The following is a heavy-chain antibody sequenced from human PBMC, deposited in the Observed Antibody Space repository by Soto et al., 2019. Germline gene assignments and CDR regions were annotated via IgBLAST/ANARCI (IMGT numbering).Heavy chain of an antibody. CDR3: ARGINYYGSL. V-gene: IGHV4-34*01. J-gene: IGHJ4*02. CDR1: GGSFSGYY. D-gene: IGHD3-10*01. Sequence: PSETLSLTCAVYGGSFSGYYWSWIRQPPGKGLEWIGEINHSGSTNYNPSLKSRVTISVDTSKNQFSLKLSSVTAADTAVYYCARGINYYGSLWGQGTLVTVSS. CDR2: INHSGST.